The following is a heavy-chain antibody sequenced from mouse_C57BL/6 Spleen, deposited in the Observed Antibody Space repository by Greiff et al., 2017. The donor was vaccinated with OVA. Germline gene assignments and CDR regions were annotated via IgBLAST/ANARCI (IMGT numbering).Heavy chain of an antibody. CDR1: GFSLTSYG. V-gene: IGHV2-9*01. CDR3: ATRWPPDYDGGFAY. J-gene: IGHJ3*01. D-gene: IGHD2-4*01. Sequence: VKLVESGPGLVAPSQSLSITCTVSGFSLTSYGVDWVRQPPGKGLEWLGVIWGGGSTNYNSALMSRLSISKDNSKSQVFLKMNSLQTDDTAMYYCATRWPPDYDGGFAYWGQGTLVTVSA. CDR2: IWGGGST.